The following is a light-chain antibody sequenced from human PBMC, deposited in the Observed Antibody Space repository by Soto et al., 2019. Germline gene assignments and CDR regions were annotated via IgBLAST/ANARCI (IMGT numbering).Light chain of an antibody. CDR3: CSYAGSSTSVV. V-gene: IGLV2-23*01. Sequence: VLTQPASVSGSPGQSITISCTGTSSDVGSYNLVSWYQQHPGKAPKLMIYEGSKRPSGVSNRFSGSKSGNTASLTISGLQAEDEADYYCCSYAGSSTSVVFGGGTKLTVL. CDR1: SSDVGSYNL. CDR2: EGS. J-gene: IGLJ2*01.